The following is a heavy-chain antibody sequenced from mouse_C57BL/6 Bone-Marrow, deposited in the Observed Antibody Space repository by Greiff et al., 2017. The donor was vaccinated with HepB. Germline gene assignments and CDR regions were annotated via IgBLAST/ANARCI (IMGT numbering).Heavy chain of an antibody. D-gene: IGHD2-3*01. J-gene: IGHJ4*01. Sequence: EVKLMESGGGLVKPGGSLKLSCAASGFTFSSYAMSWVRQTPEKRLEWVATISDGGSYTYYPDNVKGRFTISRDNAKNNLYLQMSHLKSEDTAMYYCARERDGYYDAMDYWGQGTSVTVSS. CDR3: ARERDGYYDAMDY. V-gene: IGHV5-4*01. CDR2: ISDGGSYT. CDR1: GFTFSSYA.